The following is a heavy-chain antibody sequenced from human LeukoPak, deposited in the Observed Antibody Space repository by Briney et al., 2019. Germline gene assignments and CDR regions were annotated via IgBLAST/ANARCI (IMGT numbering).Heavy chain of an antibody. Sequence: GGSLTLSCAASGFTFSSYGMHWVRQAPGKGLEWVSFIRYHGSDKSYADSVKGRFTISRDNSRSTLYLQMNSLRAEDTALYYCAKGSGDTGYYFDDWGQGTLVTVSS. D-gene: IGHD3-10*01. CDR1: GFTFSSYG. CDR3: AKGSGDTGYYFDD. CDR2: IRYHGSDK. V-gene: IGHV3-30*02. J-gene: IGHJ4*02.